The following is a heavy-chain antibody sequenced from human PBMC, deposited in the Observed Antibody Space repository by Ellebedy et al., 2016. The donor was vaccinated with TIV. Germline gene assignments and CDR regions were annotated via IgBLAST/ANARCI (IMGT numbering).Heavy chain of an antibody. Sequence: SETLSLTCIVSGDSISSYYWSWIRQPAGKGLEWIGRIYNSGSSDYNPSLKSRVTMSVDTSKNQCSLKLSSVTAADTAVYYCARADYGDYVGWFDPWGQGTLVTVSS. CDR2: IYNSGSS. V-gene: IGHV4-4*07. J-gene: IGHJ5*02. D-gene: IGHD4-17*01. CDR3: ARADYGDYVGWFDP. CDR1: GDSISSYY.